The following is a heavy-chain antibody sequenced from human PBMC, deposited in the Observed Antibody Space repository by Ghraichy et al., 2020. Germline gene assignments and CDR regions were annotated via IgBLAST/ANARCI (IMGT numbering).Heavy chain of an antibody. V-gene: IGHV1-2*06. Sequence: ASVKVSCKASGYTFTGYYMHWVRQAPGQGLEWMGRINPNSGGSNYAQRFQGRVTMTRDTSISTAYMELSRLTSDDTAVYYCATSRGGISCGGGSCYSEYTLDYWGQGTLVTVSS. J-gene: IGHJ4*02. CDR3: ATSRGGISCGGGSCYSEYTLDY. CDR1: GYTFTGYY. CDR2: INPNSGGS. D-gene: IGHD2-15*01.